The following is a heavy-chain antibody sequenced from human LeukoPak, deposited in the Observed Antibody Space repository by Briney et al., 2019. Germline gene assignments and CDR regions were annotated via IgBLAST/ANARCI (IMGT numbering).Heavy chain of an antibody. CDR2: IYYSGST. D-gene: IGHD6-6*01. J-gene: IGHJ4*02. Sequence: PSETLSLTCTVSGGSISSHYWSWIRQPPGKGLEWIGYIYYSGSTNYNPSLKSRVTISVDTSKNQFSLKLSSVTAADTAVYYCARVSRWVAALRNEYYFDYWGQGTLVTVSS. CDR1: GGSISSHY. CDR3: ARVSRWVAALRNEYYFDY. V-gene: IGHV4-59*11.